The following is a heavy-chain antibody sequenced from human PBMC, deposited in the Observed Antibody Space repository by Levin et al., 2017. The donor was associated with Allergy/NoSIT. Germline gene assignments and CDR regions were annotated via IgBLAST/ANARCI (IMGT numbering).Heavy chain of an antibody. D-gene: IGHD2-2*01. V-gene: IGHV3-53*01. CDR1: GFSVTTDY. CDR3: AKAYCTSTTCPLDY. J-gene: IGHJ4*02. Sequence: GASVKVSCAASGFSVTTDYINWVRQAPGKGLEWVSVVYSSGSTFYADSVKGRFSISRDISKNTVFLQMDSLRPDDTAVYYCAKAYCTSTTCPLDYWGQGTLVTVSS. CDR2: VYSSGST.